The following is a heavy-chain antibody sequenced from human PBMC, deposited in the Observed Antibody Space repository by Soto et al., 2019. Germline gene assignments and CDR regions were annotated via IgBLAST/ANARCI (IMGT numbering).Heavy chain of an antibody. D-gene: IGHD2-21*01. Sequence: QVQLVESGGGVVQPGRSLRLSCAASGFIFSSYAMHWVRQAPGKGLEWVAVISYDGRSKNYADSVKGRITISRDNSKNTMYVHMDSLRGEDTAVYYCATGGDVGSPLDSWGQGTLVTVSS. CDR1: GFIFSSYA. V-gene: IGHV3-30*04. J-gene: IGHJ4*02. CDR3: ATGGDVGSPLDS. CDR2: ISYDGRSK.